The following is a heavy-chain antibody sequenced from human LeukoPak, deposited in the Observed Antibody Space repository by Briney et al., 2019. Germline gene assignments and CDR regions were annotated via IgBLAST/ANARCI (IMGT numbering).Heavy chain of an antibody. CDR3: ARAPPAGYDFWSGYYDY. D-gene: IGHD3-3*01. CDR2: IKQDGSEK. J-gene: IGHJ4*02. Sequence: GGSLRLSCATSGFTFSSYWMSWVRQAPGKGLEWVANIKQDGSEKYYVDSVKGRFTISRGNAKNSLYLQMNSLRAEDTAVYYCARAPPAGYDFWSGYYDYWGQGTLVTVSS. V-gene: IGHV3-7*01. CDR1: GFTFSSYW.